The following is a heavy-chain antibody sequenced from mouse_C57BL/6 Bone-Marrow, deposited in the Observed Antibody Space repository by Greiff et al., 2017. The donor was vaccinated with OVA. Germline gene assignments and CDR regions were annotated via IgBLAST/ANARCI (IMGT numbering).Heavy chain of an antibody. CDR1: GYTFTSYW. V-gene: IGHV1-53*01. CDR2: INPSNGGT. Sequence: VKLQQSGTELVKPGASVKLSCKASGYTFTSYWMHWVKQRPGQGLEWIGNINPSNGGTNYNEKFKSKATLTVDKSSSTAYMQLSSLTSEDSAVYYCARAYGRYYYAMDYWGQGTSVTVSS. D-gene: IGHD1-1*01. J-gene: IGHJ4*01. CDR3: ARAYGRYYYAMDY.